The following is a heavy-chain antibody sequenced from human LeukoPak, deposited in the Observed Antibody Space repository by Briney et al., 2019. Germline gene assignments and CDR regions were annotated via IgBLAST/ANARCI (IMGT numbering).Heavy chain of an antibody. Sequence: GGTLRHSCAASGFTFSNFAMSWVRQAPGKRLEWVSTINSAGNTYYPNSVKGRFTISRDNSQNTLYLQMNSLRAEDTAVYYCAKAGADRVLRHFDWSTWEWGQGTLVTVSS. CDR1: GFTFSNFA. V-gene: IGHV3-23*01. J-gene: IGHJ4*02. CDR3: AKAGADRVLRHFDWSTWE. D-gene: IGHD3-9*01. CDR2: INSAGNT.